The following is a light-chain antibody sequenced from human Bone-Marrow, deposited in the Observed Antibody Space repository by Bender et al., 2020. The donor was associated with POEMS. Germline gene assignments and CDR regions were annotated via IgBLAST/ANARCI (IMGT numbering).Light chain of an antibody. CDR3: CSYTGSGVV. Sequence: QSALTQPRSVSGSPGQSVTISCTGTSSDVGDYRYVSWFQQHPGKAPKLMIYDVTRRPSGVPLRFSGSKSVNTASLTISGLQADDEADYYCCSYTGSGVVFGTGTEVTVL. CDR2: DVT. V-gene: IGLV2-11*01. J-gene: IGLJ1*01. CDR1: SSDVGDYRY.